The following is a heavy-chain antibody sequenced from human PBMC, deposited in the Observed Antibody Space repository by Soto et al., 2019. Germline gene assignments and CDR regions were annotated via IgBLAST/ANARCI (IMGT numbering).Heavy chain of an antibody. J-gene: IGHJ5*02. CDR2: ISYSGTT. Sequence: QVQLQESGPGLVKPSQTLSLTCTVSGDSISSNNNYWSWIRQPPGEGLEWIGFISYSGTTSYSPSFRSRASISLDTSKNQFSLSMSSVTAADTAVYSCARGRGYSYGLDPWGQGTLVTVSS. CDR1: GDSISSNNNY. V-gene: IGHV4-30-4*01. D-gene: IGHD5-18*01. CDR3: ARGRGYSYGLDP.